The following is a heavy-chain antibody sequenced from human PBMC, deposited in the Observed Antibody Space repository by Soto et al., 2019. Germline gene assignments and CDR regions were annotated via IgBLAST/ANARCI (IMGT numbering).Heavy chain of an antibody. CDR1: GFTFSSYA. V-gene: IGHV3-23*01. CDR3: AKGGGYCSGGSCYSDAFDI. CDR2: ISGSGGST. D-gene: IGHD2-15*01. J-gene: IGHJ3*02. Sequence: GGSLRLSCAASGFTFSSYAMSWVRQAPGKGLEWVSAISGSGGSTYYADSVKGRFTISRDNSKNTLYLQMNSLRAEDTAVYYCAKGGGYCSGGSCYSDAFDIWGQGTMVTVSS.